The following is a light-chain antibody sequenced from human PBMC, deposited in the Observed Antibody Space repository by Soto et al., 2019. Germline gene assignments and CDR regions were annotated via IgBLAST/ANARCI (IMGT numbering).Light chain of an antibody. CDR1: QRISSW. CDR3: QYYNNYCWT. Sequence: DIQLTQSPSTLSACVGDRVTITCRASQRISSWLAWYQQKPGKAPKFLIYKTSNLEGGVPSRFSGSGSGTEFTLTISSLQPDDFATYYCQYYNNYCWTFGQGTKVEIK. CDR2: KTS. V-gene: IGKV1-5*03. J-gene: IGKJ1*01.